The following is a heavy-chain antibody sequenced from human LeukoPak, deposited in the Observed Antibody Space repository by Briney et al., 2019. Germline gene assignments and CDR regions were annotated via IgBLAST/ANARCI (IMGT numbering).Heavy chain of an antibody. V-gene: IGHV3-7*01. CDR3: ARDHMSGYYGY. CDR1: GFTFHTYW. J-gene: IGHJ4*02. CDR2: IKQDGSDK. Sequence: PGGSLRLSCAASGFTFHTYWMTWVSQAPGKGLEWVANIKQDGSDKYYADSVKGRFAISRDNAKNSLYLQMNTLTVEDTAIYYCARDHMSGYYGYWGQGTLVTVSS.